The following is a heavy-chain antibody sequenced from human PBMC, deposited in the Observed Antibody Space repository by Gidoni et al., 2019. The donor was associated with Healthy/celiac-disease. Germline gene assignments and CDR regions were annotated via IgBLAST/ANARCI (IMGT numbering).Heavy chain of an antibody. CDR2: ISYDGSNK. V-gene: IGHV3-30*18. CDR1: GCTFSSYG. Sequence: QVQLVESGGGVGQPGRSLRLSCGASGCTFSSYGMHWVRQAPGKGLEGVAVISYDGSNKYYADSVKGRFTISRDNSKNTLYLQMNSLRAEDTAVYYCAKGGIDSGYFDYWGQGTLVTVSS. D-gene: IGHD1-26*01. CDR3: AKGGIDSGYFDY. J-gene: IGHJ4*02.